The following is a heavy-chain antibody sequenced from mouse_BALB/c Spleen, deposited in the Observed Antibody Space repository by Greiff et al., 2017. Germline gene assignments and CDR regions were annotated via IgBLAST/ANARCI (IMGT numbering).Heavy chain of an antibody. J-gene: IGHJ4*01. CDR2: ISSGGSYT. CDR3: ARGGGNYPYYYAMDY. V-gene: IGHV5-9-1*01. CDR1: GFTFSSYA. D-gene: IGHD2-1*01. Sequence: EVMLVESGGGLVKPGGSLKLSCAASGFTFSSYAMSWVRQTPEKRLEWVATISSGGSYTYYPDSVKGRFTISRDNAKNTLYLQMSSLRSEDTAMYYCARGGGNYPYYYAMDYWGQGTSVTVSS.